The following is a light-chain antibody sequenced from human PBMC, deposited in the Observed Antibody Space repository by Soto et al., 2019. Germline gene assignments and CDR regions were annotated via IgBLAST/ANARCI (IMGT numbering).Light chain of an antibody. CDR1: QSLLSSKGYTY. V-gene: IGKV2-28*01. J-gene: IGKJ2*01. CDR2: LGS. CDR3: MRALPTPYT. Sequence: DIVMTQSPLYLPVTPGEPASISCRSSQSLLSSKGYTYFDWYVQKPVQSPQVLIYLGSNRASGVPNRFSGSVSGTDCTLKISRVETEDVGAYYCMRALPTPYTFGQGTKLDIK.